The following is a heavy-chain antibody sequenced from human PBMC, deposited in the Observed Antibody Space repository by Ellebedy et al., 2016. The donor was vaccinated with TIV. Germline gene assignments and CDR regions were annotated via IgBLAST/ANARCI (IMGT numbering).Heavy chain of an antibody. J-gene: IGHJ5*01. CDR3: ARRGSYGDYAVQINNWFDS. D-gene: IGHD4-17*01. Sequence: GESLKISCAASGFTFRSYWMGWVRQAPGKGLEWVANIYQDGSQTYYVDSVQGRFTISRDNAKNSLYLQMNSLKVEDTAVYYCARRGSYGDYAVQINNWFDSWGQGTLVTVYS. CDR2: IYQDGSQT. CDR1: GFTFRSYW. V-gene: IGHV3-7*01.